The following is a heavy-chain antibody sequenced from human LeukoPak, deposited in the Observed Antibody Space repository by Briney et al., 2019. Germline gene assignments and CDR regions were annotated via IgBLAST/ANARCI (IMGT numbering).Heavy chain of an antibody. J-gene: IGHJ4*02. V-gene: IGHV4-34*01. CDR1: GGSFSGYY. D-gene: IGHD3-22*01. CDR2: INHSGST. CDR3: ARLVVITYYDY. Sequence: KPSETLSLTCAVYGGSFSGYYWSWIRQPPGKGLEWIGEINHSGSTNYNPSLKSRVTISVDTSKNQFSLKLSSVTAADTAVYYCARLVVITYYDYWGQGTLVTVSS.